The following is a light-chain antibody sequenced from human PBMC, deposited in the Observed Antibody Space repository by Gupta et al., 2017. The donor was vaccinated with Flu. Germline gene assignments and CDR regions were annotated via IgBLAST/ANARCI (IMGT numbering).Light chain of an antibody. J-gene: IGKJ2*01. CDR3: LQYNDWPYT. V-gene: IGKV3-15*01. Sequence: EIVMTQSPATLSVSPGERVTLSCRASQTIDTKLAWFQQKPGQSPRLLIYAASTRPTGVPARFSGTVSGTEFTLTISSLQSEDFAVYYCLQYNDWPYTFGQGTKLELK. CDR1: QTIDTK. CDR2: AAS.